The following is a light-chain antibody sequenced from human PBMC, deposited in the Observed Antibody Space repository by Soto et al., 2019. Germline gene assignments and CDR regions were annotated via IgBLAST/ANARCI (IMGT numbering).Light chain of an antibody. CDR3: AAWDDSLGGSWV. Sequence: QAVVTQPPSVSGTPGQRVIISCSGRSSNIGSNYVYWFQHLPGTAPKLLIYANDQRPSGVPDRFSGSKSGTSASLAISGLRSEDEADYYCAAWDDSLGGSWVFGGGTMLTVL. CDR1: SSNIGSNY. CDR2: AND. V-gene: IGLV1-47*02. J-gene: IGLJ3*02.